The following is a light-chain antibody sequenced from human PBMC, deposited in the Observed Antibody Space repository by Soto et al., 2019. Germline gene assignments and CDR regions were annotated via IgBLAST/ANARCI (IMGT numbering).Light chain of an antibody. V-gene: IGKV3-20*01. CDR1: QTISSNN. CDR3: QQHGSWT. J-gene: IGKJ1*01. Sequence: EIVLTQSPGTLSVSPGERATLSCRASQTISSNNLAWYQQKPGQAPSLLIYGTSSRATGIPDRFSGSGSGTDFTLTISRLEPEDSAIYYCQQHGSWTFGQGTKVEIK. CDR2: GTS.